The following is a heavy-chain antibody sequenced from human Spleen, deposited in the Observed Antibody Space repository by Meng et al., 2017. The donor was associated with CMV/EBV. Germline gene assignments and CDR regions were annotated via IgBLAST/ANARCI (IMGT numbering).Heavy chain of an antibody. CDR3: ARGGFREPLTMIVVEHRLDY. CDR1: GFTFSSYA. CDR2: ISPSGDST. D-gene: IGHD3-22*01. J-gene: IGHJ4*02. V-gene: IGHV3-23*01. Sequence: LSLTCAASGFTFSSYAMSWVRQAPGKGLEWVSSISPSGDSTYYADSVKGRFTISRDDSKNTLFLQMNSLSAEDTAVYYCARGGFREPLTMIVVEHRLDYWGQGTLVTVSS.